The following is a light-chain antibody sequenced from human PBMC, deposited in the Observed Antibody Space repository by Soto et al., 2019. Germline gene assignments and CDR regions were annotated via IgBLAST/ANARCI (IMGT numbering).Light chain of an antibody. CDR3: QHYGGSFI. CDR1: QSINSKS. V-gene: IGKV3-20*01. J-gene: IGKJ3*01. Sequence: EIVLTQSPGTLSLSPGEGATVSCRVSQSINSKSLVWYQRKFGQAPRLLIYNTSTRATGIPDRFSGSGSGTDFTRSISGLEPEDFAVYYCQHYGGSFIFGPGKKVDFK. CDR2: NTS.